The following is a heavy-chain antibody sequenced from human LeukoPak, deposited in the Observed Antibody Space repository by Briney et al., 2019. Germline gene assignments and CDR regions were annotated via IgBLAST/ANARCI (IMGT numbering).Heavy chain of an antibody. D-gene: IGHD6-6*01. V-gene: IGHV3-23*01. J-gene: IGHJ4*02. CDR2: ISGSGGST. CDR1: GFTFSSYA. CDR3: AKVSSEYSSSPPGGY. Sequence: GGSLRLSCAASGFTFSSYAMSWVRQAPGKGLEWVSAISGSGGSTYYADSVKGRFTISRDNSKNTLYLQMNSLRAEDTAVYYCAKVSSEYSSSPPGGYWGQGTLVTVSS.